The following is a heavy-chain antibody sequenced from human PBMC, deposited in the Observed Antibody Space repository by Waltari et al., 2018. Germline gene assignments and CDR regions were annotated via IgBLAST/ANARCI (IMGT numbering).Heavy chain of an antibody. J-gene: IGHJ4*02. Sequence: QVQLVQSGAELKKPGASVNVSCKVAGYTLSDVSMHWVRQAPGKGLEWMGGFDPEEGTSMYAKKFQGRVSMTGDTSTDTAYMELSSLRSEDTAVYYCASVADADYVLDYWGQGTLVTVSS. V-gene: IGHV1-24*01. CDR1: GYTLSDVS. CDR3: ASVADADYVLDY. D-gene: IGHD4-17*01. CDR2: FDPEEGTS.